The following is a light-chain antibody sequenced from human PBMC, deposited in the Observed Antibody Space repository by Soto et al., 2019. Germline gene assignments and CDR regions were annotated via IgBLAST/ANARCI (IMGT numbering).Light chain of an antibody. Sequence: DIPLTQSPSFLSASVGDRVTITCRASQGISSYLAWYQQKPGKAPKLLIYAASTLQSGVPSRFSGSGSGTEFTLTISSLQPEDFATYYCQHRSNWPRTFGQGTKVEIK. CDR1: QGISSY. J-gene: IGKJ2*01. CDR2: AAS. CDR3: QHRSNWPRT. V-gene: IGKV1-9*01.